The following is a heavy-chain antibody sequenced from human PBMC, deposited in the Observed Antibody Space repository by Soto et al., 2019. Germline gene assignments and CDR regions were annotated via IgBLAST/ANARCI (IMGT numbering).Heavy chain of an antibody. Sequence: PGESLKISCKVSGYSFTTNWIAWVRQRPGKGLEWMGSIFPDDSDTRYSPSFQGQVTISVDKAVTTAYPQWSSLKASDSAMYYCARLIGSSSWFDLWGQGALVTVSS. CDR3: ARLIGSSSWFDL. CDR1: GYSFTTNW. J-gene: IGHJ5*02. D-gene: IGHD2-2*01. V-gene: IGHV5-51*01. CDR2: IFPDDSDT.